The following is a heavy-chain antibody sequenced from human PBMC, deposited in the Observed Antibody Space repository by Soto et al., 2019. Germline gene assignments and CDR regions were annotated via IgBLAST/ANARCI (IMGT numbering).Heavy chain of an antibody. CDR1: GFTFSSYA. V-gene: IGHV3-30-3*01. Sequence: PGGSLRLSCAASGFTFSSYAMHWVRQAPGKGLEWVAVISYDGSNKYYADSVKGRFTISRDNSKNTLYLQMNSLRAEDTAVYYCARAFRVSPGPIDYWGQGTLVTVSS. CDR2: ISYDGSNK. CDR3: ARAFRVSPGPIDY. J-gene: IGHJ4*02.